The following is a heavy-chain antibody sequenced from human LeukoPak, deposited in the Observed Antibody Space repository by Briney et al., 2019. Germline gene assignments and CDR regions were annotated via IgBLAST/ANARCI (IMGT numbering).Heavy chain of an antibody. V-gene: IGHV3-21*01. CDR1: GFTFNSYS. CDR3: ARDAGGRTQREGWFDP. D-gene: IGHD1-26*01. CDR2: ISSGGMWI. Sequence: PGRSLRLSCAASGFTFNSYSMHWVRQAPGKGLEWVSSISSGGMWIYYADSLKGRFTISRDNAKNSLYLQMKSLRVEDTAVYYCARDAGGRTQREGWFDPWGQGTLVTVSS. J-gene: IGHJ5*02.